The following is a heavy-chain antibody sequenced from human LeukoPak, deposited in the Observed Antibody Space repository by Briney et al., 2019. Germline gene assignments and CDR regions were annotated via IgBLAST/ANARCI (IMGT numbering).Heavy chain of an antibody. CDR2: ISYSGGST. V-gene: IGHV3-23*01. J-gene: IGHJ4*02. CDR1: GFTFSSYA. D-gene: IGHD4-11*01. CDR3: AKDRSRYSNYGDFDY. Sequence: GGSLRLSCAASGFTFSSYAMSWVRQAPGQGLEWVSAISYSGGSTYYADSVKGRFTISRDNSKNTLYLQMNSLRVEDTAVYYCAKDRSRYSNYGDFDYWGQGILVTVSS.